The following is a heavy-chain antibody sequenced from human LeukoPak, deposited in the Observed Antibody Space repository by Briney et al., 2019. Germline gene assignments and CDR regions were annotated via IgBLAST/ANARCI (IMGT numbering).Heavy chain of an antibody. CDR2: INPNSGGT. Sequence: GASVKVSCKASGYTFTGYYMHWVRQAPGQGLEWMGWINPNSGGTNYAQKFQGRVTMTRDTSISTAYMELSRLRSDDTAVYYCARLALELRGISFDCWGQGTLVTVSS. D-gene: IGHD1-7*01. CDR1: GYTFTGYY. CDR3: ARLALELRGISFDC. V-gene: IGHV1-2*02. J-gene: IGHJ4*02.